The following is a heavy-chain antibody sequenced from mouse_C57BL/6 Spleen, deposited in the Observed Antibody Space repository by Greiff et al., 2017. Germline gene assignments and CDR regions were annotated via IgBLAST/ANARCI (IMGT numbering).Heavy chain of an antibody. V-gene: IGHV1-69*01. Sequence: QVQLQQPGAELVMPGASVKLSCKASGYTFTSYWMHWVKQRPGQGLEWIGEIDPSDSYTNYNQKFKGKSTLTVDKSSSTAYMQLSSLTSEDSAVYYCARGGTGTGVLDYWGQGTTLTVSS. CDR1: GYTFTSYW. CDR3: ARGGTGTGVLDY. CDR2: IDPSDSYT. J-gene: IGHJ2*01. D-gene: IGHD4-1*01.